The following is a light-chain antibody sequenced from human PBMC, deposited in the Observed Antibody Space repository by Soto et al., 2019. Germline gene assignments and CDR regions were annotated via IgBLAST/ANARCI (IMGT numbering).Light chain of an antibody. V-gene: IGKV3-15*01. Sequence: EIVMTQSPATLSVSPGERATLSCRASQSVSSNLAWYQQKPGQAPRLLIYAASTRATGIPARFSGSGSGTEFTLTISSLQSEDFATYYCQQYNDWPPSFGQGTKVDIK. CDR3: QQYNDWPPS. CDR1: QSVSSN. J-gene: IGKJ1*01. CDR2: AAS.